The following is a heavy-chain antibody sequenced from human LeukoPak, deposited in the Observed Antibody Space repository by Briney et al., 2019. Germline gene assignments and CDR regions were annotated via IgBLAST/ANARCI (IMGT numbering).Heavy chain of an antibody. V-gene: IGHV3-23*01. Sequence: TGGSLRLSCAASGFTLSSYAMSWVRQAPGKGLEWVSGISGSGGSTKYADSVKGQFTISRDNSKNTLYLQMNSLRAEDTAVYYCANQYSGSYWDYFDYWGQGTLVTVSS. D-gene: IGHD1-26*01. CDR3: ANQYSGSYWDYFDY. CDR2: ISGSGGST. CDR1: GFTLSSYA. J-gene: IGHJ4*02.